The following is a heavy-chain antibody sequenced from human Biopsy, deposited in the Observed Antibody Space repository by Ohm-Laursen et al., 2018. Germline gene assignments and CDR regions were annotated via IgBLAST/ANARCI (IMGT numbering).Heavy chain of an antibody. CDR2: IWYDGSNK. D-gene: IGHD3-10*01. CDR1: GITFNSDW. J-gene: IGHJ6*02. Sequence: SLRLSCSASGITFNSDWMSWVRQAPGKGLEWGAVIWYDGSNKYSADSVRGRFSISRDNSKNTVYLQMNSLRAADTAVYYCARDRYYGSESYYSHYNMDVWGQGTTVSVS. V-gene: IGHV3-33*08. CDR3: ARDRYYGSESYYSHYNMDV.